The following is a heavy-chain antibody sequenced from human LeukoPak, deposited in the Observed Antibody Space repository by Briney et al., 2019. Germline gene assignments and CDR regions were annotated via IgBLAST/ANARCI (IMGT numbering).Heavy chain of an antibody. D-gene: IGHD2-2*02. CDR2: VSSDGSNK. V-gene: IGHV3-30*04. CDR1: GFTFRSYA. J-gene: IGHJ4*02. CDR3: GRDLRHQLLYCLDY. Sequence: GGSLRLSCAASGFTFRSYAMHWVRQAPGKGLEWVAVVSSDGSNKYHADSVKGRFTISRDNSKNTVYLQMNSPRAEDTAVYYCGRDLRHQLLYCLDYWGQGTLVTVSS.